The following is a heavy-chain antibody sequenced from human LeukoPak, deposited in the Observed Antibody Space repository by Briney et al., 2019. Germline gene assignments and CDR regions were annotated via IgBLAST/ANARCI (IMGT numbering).Heavy chain of an antibody. Sequence: GGSLRLSCAASGFTFSDYYMSWIRQAPGKGLEWASDISSSGDIKSYADSVKGRFTISRHNAKTSLHLQMNSLRAEDTAVYYCAREIVAGAFDYWGQGTLVTVSS. CDR2: ISSSGDIK. CDR1: GFTFSDYY. D-gene: IGHD6-19*01. V-gene: IGHV3-11*01. CDR3: AREIVAGAFDY. J-gene: IGHJ4*02.